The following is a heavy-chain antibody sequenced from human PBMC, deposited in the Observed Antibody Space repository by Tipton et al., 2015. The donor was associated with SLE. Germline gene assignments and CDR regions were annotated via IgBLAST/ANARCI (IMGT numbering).Heavy chain of an antibody. CDR3: ARRNITMVRGGAFDI. CDR1: GGPISSSSYY. Sequence: TLSLTCTVSGGPISSSSYYWAWIRQPPGKGLEWIASIYYSGNTHNNPSLKSRVTISVDTSKNQFSLKLTSVTSADTAVYYCARRNITMVRGGAFDIWGQGKMVTVSS. V-gene: IGHV4-39*01. CDR2: IYYSGNT. D-gene: IGHD3-10*01. J-gene: IGHJ3*02.